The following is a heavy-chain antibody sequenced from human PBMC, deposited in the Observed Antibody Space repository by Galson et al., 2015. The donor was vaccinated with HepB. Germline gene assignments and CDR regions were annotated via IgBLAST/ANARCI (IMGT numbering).Heavy chain of an antibody. D-gene: IGHD3/OR15-3a*01. CDR2: IYTSGST. Sequence: TLSLTCTVSGGSINSGSYYWNWIRQPAGKGLEWIGRIYTSGSTSYNPSLKSRVTMSVDTSKNQFSLKLTSVTAADTAVYYCARGGAGETFFDFWTGYLVIDIWGQGTMVTVSS. CDR3: ARGGAGETFFDFWTGYLVIDI. CDR1: GGSINSGSYY. J-gene: IGHJ3*02. V-gene: IGHV4-61*02.